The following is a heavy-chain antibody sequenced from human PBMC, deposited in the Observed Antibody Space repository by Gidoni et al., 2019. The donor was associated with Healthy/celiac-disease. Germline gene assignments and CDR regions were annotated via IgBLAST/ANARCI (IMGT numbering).Heavy chain of an antibody. CDR3: ARTTILKGIAVAGTRAFDI. CDR2: IFSNDEK. Sequence: QVTLKESGPVLVKPTETLTLTCTVSGFSLSNARMGVSWIRQPPGKALEWLAHIFSNDEKSYSTSLKSRLTISKDTSKSQVVLTMTNMDPVDTATYYCARTTILKGIAVAGTRAFDIWGQGTMVTVSS. D-gene: IGHD6-19*01. V-gene: IGHV2-26*01. CDR1: GFSLSNARMG. J-gene: IGHJ3*02.